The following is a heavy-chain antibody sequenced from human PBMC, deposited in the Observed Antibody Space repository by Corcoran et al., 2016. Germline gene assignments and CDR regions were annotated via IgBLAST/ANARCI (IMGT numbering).Heavy chain of an antibody. V-gene: IGHV4-34*01. J-gene: IGHJ4*02. Sequence: QVQLQQWGAGLLKPSETLSLTCAIYGGSFSGYYWSWIRQPPGKGLEWIGEINHSGSTNYNPSLKSRVTISVDTSKNQFSLKLSSVTAADTAVYYCARGRVGYNQGDYWGQGTLVTASS. CDR1: GGSFSGYY. CDR2: INHSGST. CDR3: ARGRVGYNQGDY. D-gene: IGHD5-18*01.